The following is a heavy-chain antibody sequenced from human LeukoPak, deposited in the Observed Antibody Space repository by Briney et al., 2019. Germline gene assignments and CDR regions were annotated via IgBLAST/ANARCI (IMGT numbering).Heavy chain of an antibody. D-gene: IGHD1-1*01. Sequence: GGSLRLSCAASGFAFSFYAMHWVRQAPGKGLEWVSVISPDGAIKFYADSVKGQFTISRDNFKSMLDLQMNSLGPEDTAVYYCVREIGTKTAFDIWGHGTMVTVSS. J-gene: IGHJ3*02. CDR1: GFAFSFYA. V-gene: IGHV3-30-3*01. CDR3: VREIGTKTAFDI. CDR2: ISPDGAIK.